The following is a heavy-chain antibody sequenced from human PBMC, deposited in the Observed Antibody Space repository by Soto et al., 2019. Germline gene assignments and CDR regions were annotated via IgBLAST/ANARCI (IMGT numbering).Heavy chain of an antibody. CDR2: IRNKPNGHTT. J-gene: IGHJ4*02. D-gene: IGHD3-16*01. Sequence: GGSLRLSCAGSGFTFSGHYMDWVRQAPGKGLEWLGRIRNKPNGHTTEYAASVKGRFTISRDDSKNSVYLQMNSLKSEDTAVYYCSTTVITAPLFEYWGQGTLVTVSS. V-gene: IGHV3-72*01. CDR3: STTVITAPLFEY. CDR1: GFTFSGHY.